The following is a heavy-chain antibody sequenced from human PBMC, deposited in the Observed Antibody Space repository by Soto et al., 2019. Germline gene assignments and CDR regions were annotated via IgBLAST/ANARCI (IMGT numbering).Heavy chain of an antibody. J-gene: IGHJ4*02. V-gene: IGHV4-34*01. CDR2: INHSGST. CDR3: ARDPIAKDPGELFYYFDY. CDR1: GGSFSGYY. Sequence: SETLSLTCAVYGGSFSGYYWSWIRQPPGKGLEWIGEINHSGSTNYNPSLKSRVTISVDTSKNQFSLKLSSVTAADTAVYYCARDPIAKDPGELFYYFDYWGQGTLVTVSS. D-gene: IGHD3-10*01.